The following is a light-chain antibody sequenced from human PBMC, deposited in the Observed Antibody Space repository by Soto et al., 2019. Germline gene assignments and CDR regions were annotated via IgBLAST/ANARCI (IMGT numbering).Light chain of an antibody. J-gene: IGKJ4*01. CDR1: QSVLYNSNNKNY. Sequence: DIVMTQSPDSLAVSLGESATINCKSSQSVLYNSNNKNYLAWYQQKPVQPPKLLIYWASTRESGVPDRFSGSGSGTDFTLTISSRQAEGGVLYYCQQCYSTPLTFGGGTKVAIK. CDR3: QQCYSTPLT. V-gene: IGKV4-1*01. CDR2: WAS.